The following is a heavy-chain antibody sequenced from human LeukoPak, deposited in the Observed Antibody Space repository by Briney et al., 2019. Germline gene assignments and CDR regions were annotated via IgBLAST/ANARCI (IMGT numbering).Heavy chain of an antibody. Sequence: PSETLSLTCTVSGGSISSSSYYWGWVRQPPGKGLEWIGSSYYSGSTYYNPSLKSRVTISVDTSKNQFSLKLSSVTAADTAVYYCARVPLFGWAPYYYYYYMDVWGKGTTVTVSS. CDR2: SYYSGST. D-gene: IGHD3-10*01. CDR3: ARVPLFGWAPYYYYYYMDV. CDR1: GGSISSSSYY. V-gene: IGHV4-39*07. J-gene: IGHJ6*03.